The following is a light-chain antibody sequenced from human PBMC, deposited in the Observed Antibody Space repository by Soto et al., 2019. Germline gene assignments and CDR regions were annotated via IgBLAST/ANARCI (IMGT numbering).Light chain of an antibody. Sequence: EIVLTQSPATLSLSPGEGATLSCRASQSVGSLLAWYQQKPGQAPRLVIYDASNRATGIPARFSGSGYGTVFTLTISSLEPEDFAVYYCQQRSNWPITFGQGTRLEIK. CDR2: DAS. CDR3: QQRSNWPIT. J-gene: IGKJ5*01. V-gene: IGKV3-11*01. CDR1: QSVGSL.